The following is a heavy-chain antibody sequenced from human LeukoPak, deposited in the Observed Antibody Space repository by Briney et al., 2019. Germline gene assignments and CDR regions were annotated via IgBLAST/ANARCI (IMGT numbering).Heavy chain of an antibody. CDR2: IYCSGST. CDR1: GGSISSSSYY. Sequence: SETLSLTCTVSGGSISSSSYYWGWIRQPPGKGLEWIRSIYCSGSTYYNPSPKSRVTISVDTSKNQFSLKLSSVTAADTAVYYCARQSQGITMVRGVIYYWGQGTLVTVSS. CDR3: ARQSQGITMVRGVIYY. J-gene: IGHJ4*02. D-gene: IGHD3-10*01. V-gene: IGHV4-39*01.